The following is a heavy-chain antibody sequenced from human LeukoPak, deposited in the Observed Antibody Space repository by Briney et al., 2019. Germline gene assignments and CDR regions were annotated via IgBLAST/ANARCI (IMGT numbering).Heavy chain of an antibody. Sequence: PSQTLSLTCTVSGGSISSGDYYWSWIRQPPGQGLEWIGYIYYSGSTYYNPSLKSRVTISVDTSKNQFSLKLSSVTAADTAVYYCARDLWGDGMDVWGQGTTVTVSS. D-gene: IGHD3-16*01. CDR1: GGSISSGDYY. CDR2: IYYSGST. CDR3: ARDLWGDGMDV. J-gene: IGHJ6*02. V-gene: IGHV4-30-4*01.